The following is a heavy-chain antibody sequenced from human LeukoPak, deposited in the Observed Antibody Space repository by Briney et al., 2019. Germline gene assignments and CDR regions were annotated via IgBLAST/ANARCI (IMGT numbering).Heavy chain of an antibody. CDR2: IYNSGST. CDR3: ARKATSGWYCFDC. D-gene: IGHD6-19*01. Sequence: PSETLSLTCTVSGGSISSNYWSWIRQSPGKGLEWIGYIYNSGSTNYNPSLKSRVTISVDTSKNQFSLKLSSVTAVDTAVYYCARKATSGWYCFDCWGQGTLVTVSS. CDR1: GGSISSNY. J-gene: IGHJ4*02. V-gene: IGHV4-59*12.